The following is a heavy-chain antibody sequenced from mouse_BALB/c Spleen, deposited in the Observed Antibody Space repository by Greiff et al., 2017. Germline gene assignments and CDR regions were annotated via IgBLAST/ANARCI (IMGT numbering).Heavy chain of an antibody. Sequence: VQLQQPGAELVKPGASVKLSCKASGYTFTSYWMHWVKQRPGQGLEWIGEINPSNGRTNYNEKFKSKATLTVDKSSSTAYMQLSSLTSEDSAVYYCARLDYYGSSTWFAYWGQGTLVTVSA. D-gene: IGHD1-1*01. J-gene: IGHJ3*01. CDR2: INPSNGRT. CDR3: ARLDYYGSSTWFAY. V-gene: IGHV1S81*02. CDR1: GYTFTSYW.